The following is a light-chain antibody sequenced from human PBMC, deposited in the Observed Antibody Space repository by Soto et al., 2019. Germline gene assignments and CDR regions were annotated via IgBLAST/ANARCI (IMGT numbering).Light chain of an antibody. CDR1: SSNIGSGYD. Sequence: QSVLTQPPSVSGAPGQTVTISCTGSSSNIGSGYDVHWYQQLPGTAPKLLIYGNNNRPSGVPDRFSGSKSGTSASLAISGLQAEDEADYYCQYYDSTLSTSEVVFGGGTKLTVL. CDR3: QYYDSTLSTSEVV. V-gene: IGLV1-40*01. J-gene: IGLJ2*01. CDR2: GNN.